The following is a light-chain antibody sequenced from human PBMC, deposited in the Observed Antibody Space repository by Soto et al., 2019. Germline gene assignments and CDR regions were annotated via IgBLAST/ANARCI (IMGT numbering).Light chain of an antibody. CDR2: YDD. Sequence: QSVLTQPPSVSEASRQRVTIYCSGSSSNIGNNAVNLYQQLPGKAPKLLIYYDDLLPSGVSDRFSGSKSGTSASLAISGLQSEDEADYSCAAWDDSLNGYVFGTGTKLTVL. CDR3: AAWDDSLNGYV. J-gene: IGLJ1*01. CDR1: SSNIGNNA. V-gene: IGLV1-36*01.